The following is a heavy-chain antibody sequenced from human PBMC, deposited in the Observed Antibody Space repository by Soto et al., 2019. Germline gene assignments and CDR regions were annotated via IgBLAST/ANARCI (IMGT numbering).Heavy chain of an antibody. V-gene: IGHV4-39*01. CDR1: GGSIRGSSHY. CDR3: ARQDSSSWYINWFDP. D-gene: IGHD6-13*01. Sequence: PSETLSLTCTVSGGSIRGSSHYWGWIRQPPGKGPEWIASMYYSGNTFYNPSLKSRVTISADTSKNQFSLRLTSVTAADTAVYYCARQDSSSWYINWFDPWGQGTLVTVSS. J-gene: IGHJ5*02. CDR2: MYYSGNT.